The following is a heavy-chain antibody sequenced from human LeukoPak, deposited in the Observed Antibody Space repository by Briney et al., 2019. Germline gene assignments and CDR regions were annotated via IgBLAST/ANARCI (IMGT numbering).Heavy chain of an antibody. D-gene: IGHD2-15*01. CDR3: AGGGGYLIEK. Sequence: GGSLRLSCVASGFKFGGHWMNWVRQAPGKGLEWVANIKQDGSEKFYVDSVRGRFTISRDNAKNSLYLQMDSLSAEDTALYYCAGGGGYLIEKWGQGTPVTVSS. CDR2: IKQDGSEK. V-gene: IGHV3-7*03. J-gene: IGHJ4*02. CDR1: GFKFGGHW.